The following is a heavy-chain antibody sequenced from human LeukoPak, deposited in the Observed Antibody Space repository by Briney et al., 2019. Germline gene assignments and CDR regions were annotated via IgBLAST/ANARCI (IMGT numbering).Heavy chain of an antibody. V-gene: IGHV3-23*01. D-gene: IGHD5-18*01. CDR3: AKEYGYTYGEFDY. Sequence: GWSLRLFCAASGFTFRTSGMSWVRQAPGKGLEWVSAISGSGVSTYYADSVKGRFTISRDNSKNTLYLQMNRLRAEDTAVYYCAKEYGYTYGEFDYWGQGTMVTVSS. CDR2: ISGSGVST. J-gene: IGHJ4*02. CDR1: GFTFRTSG.